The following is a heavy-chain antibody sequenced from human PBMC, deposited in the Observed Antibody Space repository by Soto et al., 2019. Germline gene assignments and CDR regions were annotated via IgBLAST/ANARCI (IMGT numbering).Heavy chain of an antibody. CDR2: ISAYNGNT. V-gene: IGHV1-18*01. Sequence: QVQLVQSGGEVKKPGASVKVSCKASGYTFTSYGISWVRQAPGHGLEWMGWISAYNGNTNYAQKLQGRVTMTTDTSTSTAYIELRSLRSDDTAVYYCAREGVDYGDYVCLDYWGQGTLVTVSS. CDR1: GYTFTSYG. J-gene: IGHJ4*02. D-gene: IGHD4-17*01. CDR3: AREGVDYGDYVCLDY.